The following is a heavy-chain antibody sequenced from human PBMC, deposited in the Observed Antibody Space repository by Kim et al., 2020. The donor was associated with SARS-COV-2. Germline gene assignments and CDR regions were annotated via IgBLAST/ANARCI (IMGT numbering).Heavy chain of an antibody. CDR3: AREAPGTCYFDY. Sequence: YAKTVPDRVTMTRDTSTTTVYMELSSLTSDDTAIYFCAREAPGTCYFDYWGQGSLVTVSS. V-gene: IGHV1-46*01. D-gene: IGHD1-1*01. J-gene: IGHJ4*02.